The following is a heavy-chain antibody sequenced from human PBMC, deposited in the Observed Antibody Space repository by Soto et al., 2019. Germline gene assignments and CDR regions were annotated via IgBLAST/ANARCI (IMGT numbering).Heavy chain of an antibody. V-gene: IGHV1-69*13. Sequence: GASVKVSCKASGGTFSSYAISWVRQAPGQGLEWMGGIIPIFGTANYAQKFQGRVTITADESTSTAYMELSSLRSEDTAVYYCARGRYYDFWSGRLYYYYGMDVWGQGTTVTVSS. CDR2: IIPIFGTA. D-gene: IGHD3-3*01. J-gene: IGHJ6*02. CDR3: ARGRYYDFWSGRLYYYYGMDV. CDR1: GGTFSSYA.